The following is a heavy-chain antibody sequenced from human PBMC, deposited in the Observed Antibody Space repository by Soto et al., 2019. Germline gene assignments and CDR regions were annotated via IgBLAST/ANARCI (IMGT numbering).Heavy chain of an antibody. J-gene: IGHJ4*02. D-gene: IGHD3-16*01. CDR3: ARDKGLLFDCNFDS. CDR1: GGSISSSSYY. Sequence: SETLSLTCTVSGGSISSSSYYWGWIRQPPGKGLEWIGSIYYSGSTYYNPSLKSRVTISVDTSKNQFSLKLSSVTAADTAVYYCARDKGLLFDCNFDSWGQGTLVTVSS. CDR2: IYYSGST. V-gene: IGHV4-39*02.